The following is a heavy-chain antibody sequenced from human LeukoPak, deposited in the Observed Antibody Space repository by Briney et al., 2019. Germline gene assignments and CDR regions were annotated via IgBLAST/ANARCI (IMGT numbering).Heavy chain of an antibody. V-gene: IGHV4-38-2*02. CDR3: AGEQRWLHHSDAFDI. CDR2: IYHSGST. D-gene: IGHD5-24*01. J-gene: IGHJ3*02. CDR1: GYSISSDYY. Sequence: SETLSLTCTVSGYSISSDYYWGWIRQPPGKGLEWIGSIYHSGSTYYNPSLKSRVTISVDTSKNQFSLKLSSVTAADTAVYYCAGEQRWLHHSDAFDIWGQGTMVTVSS.